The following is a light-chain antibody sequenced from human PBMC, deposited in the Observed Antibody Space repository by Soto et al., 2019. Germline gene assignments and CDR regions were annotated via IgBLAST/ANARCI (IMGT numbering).Light chain of an antibody. CDR3: QQYGSSPRFT. Sequence: EIVLTQSPGTLSLSPGERATLSCRASQRVSSSYLAWYQQKPGQAPRLLIYGASSRANGIPDRFSGSGSGTDFTLTISRLEPEDFAVYYCQQYGSSPRFTFGPGTTVDIK. V-gene: IGKV3-20*01. CDR1: QRVSSSY. J-gene: IGKJ3*01. CDR2: GAS.